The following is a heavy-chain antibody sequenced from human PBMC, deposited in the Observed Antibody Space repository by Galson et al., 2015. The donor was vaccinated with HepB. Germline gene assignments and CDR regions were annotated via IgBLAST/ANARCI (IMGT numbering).Heavy chain of an antibody. J-gene: IGHJ3*01. CDR1: GFTFSSYA. Sequence: SLRLSCAASGFTFSSYAMHWVRQAPGKGLEWVAVISYDGSNKYYADSVKGRFTISRDNSKNTLYLQMNSLRAEDTAVYYCAREQSVRAGDSVLCAATGPIKTWRQVAKLTLSS. V-gene: IGHV3-30-3*01. CDR2: ISYDGSNK. D-gene: IGHD4-17*01. CDR3: AREQSVRAGDSVLCAATGPIKT.